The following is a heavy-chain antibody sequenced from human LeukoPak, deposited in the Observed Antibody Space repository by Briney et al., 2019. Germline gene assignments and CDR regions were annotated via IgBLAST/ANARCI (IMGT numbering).Heavy chain of an antibody. D-gene: IGHD2-15*01. V-gene: IGHV1-2*02. CDR2: INPNSGGT. J-gene: IGHJ3*02. CDR1: GYTFTGYY. Sequence: ASVEVSCKASGYTFTGYYMHWVRQAPGQGLEWMGWINPNSGGTNYAQKFQGRVTMTRDTSISTAYMELSRLRSDDTAVYYCARELKGWDAFDIWGQGTMVTVSS. CDR3: ARELKGWDAFDI.